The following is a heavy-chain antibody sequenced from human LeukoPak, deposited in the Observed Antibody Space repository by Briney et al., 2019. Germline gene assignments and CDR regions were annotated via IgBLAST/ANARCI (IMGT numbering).Heavy chain of an antibody. V-gene: IGHV3-23*01. CDR3: AREDFGMSGELLLDY. J-gene: IGHJ4*02. CDR2: ISGSGGST. D-gene: IGHD3-10*02. Sequence: PGGSLRLSCAASGFTFSSHAMSWVRQAPGKGLEWVSGISGSGGSTYYADSVKGRFTISRDNSKNTLYLQMNSLRAEDTAVYHCAREDFGMSGELLLDYWGQGTLVTVSS. CDR1: GFTFSSHA.